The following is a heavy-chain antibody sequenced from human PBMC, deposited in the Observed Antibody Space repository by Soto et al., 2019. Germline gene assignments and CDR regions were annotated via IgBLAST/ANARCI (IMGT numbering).Heavy chain of an antibody. J-gene: IGHJ4*02. V-gene: IGHV3-43*01. CDR2: IGWDGSVA. CDR1: GFDFGDYT. Sequence: EVKLLESGGVVVQPGGSLRLSCAASGFDFGDYTMYWVRQPPGKALEWVSLIGWDGSVAYYRDSVKGRFTISRDNKKNDLHLQTNSLTTEDTGLYYCVAGGDTSGALDYWGQGTLVTVSS. CDR3: VAGGDTSGALDY. D-gene: IGHD3-22*01.